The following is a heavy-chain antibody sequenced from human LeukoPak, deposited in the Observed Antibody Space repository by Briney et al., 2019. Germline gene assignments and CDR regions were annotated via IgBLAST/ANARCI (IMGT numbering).Heavy chain of an antibody. Sequence: GGSLRLSCAAPGFTFSSYWMSWVRQAPGKGLEWVAAISYDGSNKYYADSVKGRFTISRDNSKNTLYLQMNSLRAEDTAVYYCASPELGFDYWGQGTLVTVSS. J-gene: IGHJ4*02. CDR3: ASPELGFDY. CDR2: ISYDGSNK. V-gene: IGHV3-30-3*01. D-gene: IGHD1-14*01. CDR1: GFTFSSYW.